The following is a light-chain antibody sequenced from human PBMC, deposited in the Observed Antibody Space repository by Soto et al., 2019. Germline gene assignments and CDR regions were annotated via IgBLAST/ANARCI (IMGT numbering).Light chain of an antibody. V-gene: IGLV2-14*01. J-gene: IGLJ2*01. Sequence: QSALTQPASVSGSPGQSITISCTGTSSDVGGYIYVSWYQQHPGKAPKLMIYDVSNRPSGVSNRFSGSKSGNTASLTISGLPAEDEADYYCSSYTSSSTLVVFGGGTTLTVL. CDR3: SSYTSSSTLVV. CDR2: DVS. CDR1: SSDVGGYIY.